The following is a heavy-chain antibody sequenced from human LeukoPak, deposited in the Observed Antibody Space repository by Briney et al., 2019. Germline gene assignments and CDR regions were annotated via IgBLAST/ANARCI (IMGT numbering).Heavy chain of an antibody. J-gene: IGHJ4*02. CDR3: ARKMGTIGKAFDY. CDR2: IKRDGSEK. Sequence: GGSLRLSCAASGFSFTTYGMSWVRQAPGKGLEWVANIKRDGSEKYYVDSVKGRFTISRDNAKNSLFLQMNSLRAEDTAVYYCARKMGTIGKAFDYWGQGTLVTVSS. D-gene: IGHD5-24*01. CDR1: GFSFTTYG. V-gene: IGHV3-7*01.